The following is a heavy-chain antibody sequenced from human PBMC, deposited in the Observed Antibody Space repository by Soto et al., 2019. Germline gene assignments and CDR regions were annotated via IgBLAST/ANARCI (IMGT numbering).Heavy chain of an antibody. J-gene: IGHJ4*02. V-gene: IGHV1-69*13. CDR2: IIPIFGTA. CDR1: GGTFSSYA. CDR3: ATYYYDSSGYSYGPSDY. Sequence: ASVKVSCKASGGTFSSYAISWVRQAPGQGLEWMGGIIPIFGTANYAQKFQGRVTITADESTSTAYMELSSLRSEDTAVYYCATYYYDSSGYSYGPSDYWGQATLVTVSS. D-gene: IGHD3-22*01.